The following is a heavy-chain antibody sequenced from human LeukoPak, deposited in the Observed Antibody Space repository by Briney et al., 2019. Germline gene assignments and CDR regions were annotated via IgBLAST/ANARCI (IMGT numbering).Heavy chain of an antibody. D-gene: IGHD4-17*01. CDR1: GFTLSGFP. Sequence: PGGSLRLSCAASGFTLSGFPMHWVRQAPGKGLEWVAALSSDGSNTYYTDSVKGRFTISRDNSKNKVYLQMNSLRAEDTAVYYCAREYYGALDYRGQGTLVTVSS. CDR2: LSSDGSNT. CDR3: AREYYGALDY. J-gene: IGHJ4*02. V-gene: IGHV3-30-3*01.